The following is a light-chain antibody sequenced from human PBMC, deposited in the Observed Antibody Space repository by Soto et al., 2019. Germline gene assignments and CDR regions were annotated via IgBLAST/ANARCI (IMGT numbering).Light chain of an antibody. CDR3: QQYNNWPPWT. CDR2: GAS. CDR1: HSVSSN. J-gene: IGKJ1*01. Sequence: EIVMTQSPATLSVSQGERATLSCRASHSVSSNLAWYQQKPGQAPRLLIYGASTRATGIPARFSGSGSGTEFTLTISSLQSEDFAVYYCQQYNNWPPWTFGQGTKVDIK. V-gene: IGKV3-15*01.